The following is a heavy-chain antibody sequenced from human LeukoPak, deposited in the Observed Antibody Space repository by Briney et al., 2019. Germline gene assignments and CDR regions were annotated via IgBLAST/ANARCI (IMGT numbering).Heavy chain of an antibody. D-gene: IGHD3-3*01. CDR2: IYYSGST. CDR3: ARVRAEWYPYYFDY. J-gene: IGHJ4*02. Sequence: SETLSLTCTVSGGSISSGDYYWSWTRQPPGKGLEWIGYIYYSGSTYYNPSLKSRVTISVDTSKNQFSLKLSSVTAADTAVYYCARVRAEWYPYYFDYWGQGTLVTVSS. V-gene: IGHV4-30-4*01. CDR1: GGSISSGDYY.